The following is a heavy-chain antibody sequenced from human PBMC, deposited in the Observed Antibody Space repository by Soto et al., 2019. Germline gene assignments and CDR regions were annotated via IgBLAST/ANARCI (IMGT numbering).Heavy chain of an antibody. Sequence: SETLSLTCAVYGGSFSGYYWCWIRQPPGKGLEWIGEINHSGSTNYNPSLKSRVTISVDTSKNQFSLKLSSVTAADTAVYYCASFIVGAPRGGFDYWGQGTLVTVSS. CDR3: ASFIVGAPRGGFDY. V-gene: IGHV4-34*01. CDR1: GGSFSGYY. D-gene: IGHD1-26*01. J-gene: IGHJ4*02. CDR2: INHSGST.